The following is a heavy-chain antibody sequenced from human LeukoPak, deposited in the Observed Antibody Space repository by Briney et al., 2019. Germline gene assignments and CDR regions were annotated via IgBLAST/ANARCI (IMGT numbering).Heavy chain of an antibody. CDR3: ARAQSGSYLGNWFDP. D-gene: IGHD1-26*01. V-gene: IGHV1-46*01. J-gene: IGHJ5*02. Sequence: ASVKVSCKTSGYTFTSYYIHWARQAPGQGLEWMGLIDPSGGSTSYAQNFQGRVTMTRDTSTSTVYMELSSLRSEDTAVYYCARAQSGSYLGNWFDPWGQGTLVTVSS. CDR1: GYTFTSYY. CDR2: IDPSGGST.